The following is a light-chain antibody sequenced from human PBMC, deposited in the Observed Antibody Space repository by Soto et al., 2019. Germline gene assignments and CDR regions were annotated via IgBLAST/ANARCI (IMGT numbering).Light chain of an antibody. J-gene: IGLJ1*01. CDR3: AAWDDSLNGNV. Sequence: SALTQPRSVSGSPGQSVTISCTGTSSDVGGYNYVSWYQQHPGKAPKLMIYDVSKRPSGVPDRFSGSKSGNTASLTISGLQAEDEAEYFCAAWDDSLNGNVFGSGTKVTVL. V-gene: IGLV2-11*01. CDR1: SSDVGGYNY. CDR2: DVS.